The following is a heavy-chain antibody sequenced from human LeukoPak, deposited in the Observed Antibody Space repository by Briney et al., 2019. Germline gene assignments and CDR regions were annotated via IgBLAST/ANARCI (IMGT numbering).Heavy chain of an antibody. Sequence: PGRSLRLSCAASGFSFSSSGMFWVRQAPGKGLEWVAVISYDGSNRHYADSVKGRFTISRDSSKNTLYLQMNSLRAEDTAVYYCAKFFGSVARDYSDPTNYYYYGMDVWGQGTTVTVSS. CDR3: AKFFGSVARDYSDPTNYYYYGMDV. V-gene: IGHV3-30*18. CDR1: GFSFSSSG. J-gene: IGHJ6*02. D-gene: IGHD4-17*01. CDR2: ISYDGSNR.